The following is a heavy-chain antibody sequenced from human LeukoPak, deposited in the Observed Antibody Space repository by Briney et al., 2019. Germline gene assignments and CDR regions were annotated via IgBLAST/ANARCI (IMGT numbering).Heavy chain of an antibody. J-gene: IGHJ3*02. CDR1: GFIFSHYG. CDR3: ARDHRLQYSSSYIPATAIQYAFDI. CDR2: ISYDGSNK. Sequence: GGSLRLSCAASGFIFSHYGMHWVRQAPGKGLEWVAVISYDGSNKYYADSVKGRFTISRDNSKNTLYLQMNSLRAEDTAVYYCARDHRLQYSSSYIPATAIQYAFDIWGQGTMVTVSS. V-gene: IGHV3-30*19. D-gene: IGHD6-13*01.